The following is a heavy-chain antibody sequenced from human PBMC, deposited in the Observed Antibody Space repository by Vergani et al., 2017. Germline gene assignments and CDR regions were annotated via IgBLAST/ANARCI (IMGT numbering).Heavy chain of an antibody. V-gene: IGHV4-39*07. J-gene: IGHJ4*02. CDR3: ARRSGIVYDIFSGTQYFFDV. CDR1: NDSVSNTFYY. CDR2: IYYSGST. D-gene: IGHD3-9*01. Sequence: QVQLQESGPGLVKPSETLSLTCTVSNDSVSNTFYYWGWIRQTPGKGLEWIGSIYYSGSTYYNPSLESRVTISVDTSNNHFSLRLNSLTAADTAVYYCARRSGIVYDIFSGTQYFFDVGGQGTLVTVSS.